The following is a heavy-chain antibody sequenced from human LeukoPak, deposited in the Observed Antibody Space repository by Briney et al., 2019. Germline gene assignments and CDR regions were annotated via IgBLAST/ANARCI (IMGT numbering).Heavy chain of an antibody. J-gene: IGHJ3*02. CDR3: AREYYDSSGSHAFDI. V-gene: IGHV1-2*02. CDR1: GYTFTGYY. Sequence: ASVKASCKASGYTFTGYYMHWVRQAPGQGLEWMGWINPNSGGTNYAQKFQGRVTMTRDTSISTAYMELSRLRSDDTAVYYCAREYYDSSGSHAFDIWGQGTMVTVSS. D-gene: IGHD3-22*01. CDR2: INPNSGGT.